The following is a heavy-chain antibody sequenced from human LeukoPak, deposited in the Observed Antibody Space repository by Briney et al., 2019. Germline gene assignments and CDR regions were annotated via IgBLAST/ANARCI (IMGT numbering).Heavy chain of an antibody. J-gene: IGHJ4*02. V-gene: IGHV5-51*01. CDR1: GYSFTSYW. CDR2: IYPADSDT. Sequence: GESLKISCKGSGYSFTSYWLGWVRQMPGKGLEWMGIIYPADSDTRYSPSFQGQVTISADKSISTAYLQWSSLKASDTAMYYCARLSFGPTKTRVAGSLRNAYYFDYWGQGTLVTVSS. D-gene: IGHD6-19*01. CDR3: ARLSFGPTKTRVAGSLRNAYYFDY.